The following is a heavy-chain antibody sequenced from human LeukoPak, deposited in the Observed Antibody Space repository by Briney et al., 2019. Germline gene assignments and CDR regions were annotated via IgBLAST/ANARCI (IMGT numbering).Heavy chain of an antibody. J-gene: IGHJ6*02. V-gene: IGHV3-30-3*01. CDR2: ISYDGSNK. Sequence: GGSLRLSCAASGFTFSSYAMHWVRQAPGKGLEWVAVISYDGSNKYYADSVKGRFTISRDNSKNTLYLQMNSLRAEDTAVYYCAKDPPGMDVWGQGTTVTVSS. CDR1: GFTFSSYA. CDR3: AKDPPGMDV.